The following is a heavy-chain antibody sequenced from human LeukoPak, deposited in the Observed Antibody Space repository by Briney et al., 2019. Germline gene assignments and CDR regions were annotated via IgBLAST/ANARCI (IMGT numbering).Heavy chain of an antibody. CDR3: ARGGPSIAARQIWFDP. D-gene: IGHD6-6*01. J-gene: IGHJ5*02. CDR2: IIPIFGTA. V-gene: IGHV1-69*13. CDR1: GGTFSSYA. Sequence: ASVKVSCKASGGTFSSYAISWVRQAPGQGLEWMGGIIPIFGTANYAQKFQGRVTITADESTSTAYMELSSLRSEDTAVYYCARGGPSIAARQIWFDPWGQGTLVTVSS.